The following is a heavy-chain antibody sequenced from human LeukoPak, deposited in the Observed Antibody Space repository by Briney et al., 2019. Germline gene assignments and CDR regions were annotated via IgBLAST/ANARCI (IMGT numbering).Heavy chain of an antibody. J-gene: IGHJ4*02. D-gene: IGHD3-22*01. V-gene: IGHV3-11*01. CDR3: ARAGSYYDSSGYPFDY. CDR2: ISSSGSTI. CDR1: GFTVSSNY. Sequence: GGSLRLSCAASGFTVSSNYMSWVRQAPGKGLEWVSYISSSGSTIYYADSVKGGFTISRDNAKNSLYLQMNSLRAEDTAVYYCARAGSYYDSSGYPFDYWGQGTLVTVSS.